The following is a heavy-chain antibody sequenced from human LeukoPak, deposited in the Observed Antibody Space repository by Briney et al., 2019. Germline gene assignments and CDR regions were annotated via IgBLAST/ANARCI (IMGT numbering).Heavy chain of an antibody. J-gene: IGHJ4*02. CDR3: ARPASLYCSGGSCPFDY. D-gene: IGHD2-15*01. Sequence: GESLTTSCKGSGYSFTSYWIGGGRLMRGKGVGGVGFIYPGYSYTSYSPPFQGQVTISADKSINTAYLQWSSLKASDTGMYYCARPASLYCSGGSCPFDYWGQGTLVTVSS. CDR2: IYPGYSYT. CDR1: GYSFTSYW. V-gene: IGHV5-51*01.